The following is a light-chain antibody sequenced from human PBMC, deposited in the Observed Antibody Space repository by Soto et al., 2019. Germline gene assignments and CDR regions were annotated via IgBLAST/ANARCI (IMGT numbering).Light chain of an antibody. CDR2: GSF. V-gene: IGKV3D-15*01. CDR3: KLYGTLIT. Sequence: EIVMTQSPATLSVSPGERATLSCRASQSVSSNLAWYQQKPGQAPSLLIYGSFSRATGIPDTFTGGGSETDFTLTISRLEPEYSAVYYCKLYGTLITSGQGTRL. J-gene: IGKJ5*01. CDR1: QSVSSN.